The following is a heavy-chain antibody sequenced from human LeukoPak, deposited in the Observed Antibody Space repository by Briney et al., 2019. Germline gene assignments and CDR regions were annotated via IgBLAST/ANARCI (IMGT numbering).Heavy chain of an antibody. D-gene: IGHD2-15*01. Sequence: GGSLRLSCAASGFTFSSYSMNWVREAPGKGLEWVSSISSSSSYIYYADSVKGRFTISRDNAKKSVYLQMNSLVAEDTAVNYCARDPIAVVRGGSFVYWGQGILVTVSS. CDR3: ARDPIAVVRGGSFVY. CDR1: GFTFSSYS. J-gene: IGHJ4*02. CDR2: ISSSSSYI. V-gene: IGHV3-21*01.